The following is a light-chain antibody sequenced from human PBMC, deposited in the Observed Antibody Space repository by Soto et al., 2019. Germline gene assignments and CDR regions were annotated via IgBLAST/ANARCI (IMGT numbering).Light chain of an antibody. J-gene: IGKJ2*01. CDR1: QSVSSY. CDR3: QQRSNWPPLYT. Sequence: EIVLTQSPATLSLSPGERATLSCRVSQSVSSYLAWYQQKPGQAPRLLIYDASNRATGIPARFSGSGSGTDFTLTISRLEPEDFAVYYCQQRSNWPPLYTFGQGTKLEIK. V-gene: IGKV3-11*01. CDR2: DAS.